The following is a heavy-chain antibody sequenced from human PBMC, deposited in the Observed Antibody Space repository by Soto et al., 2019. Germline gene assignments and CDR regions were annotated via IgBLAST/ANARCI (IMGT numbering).Heavy chain of an antibody. J-gene: IGHJ6*02. CDR1: GGSFSGYY. CDR2: INHSGST. CDR3: ARGRHIVVVPAAIYYYGMDV. Sequence: ETLSLTCAVYGGSFSGYYWSWIRQPPGKGLEWIGEINHSGSTNYNPSLKSRVTISVDTSKNQFSLKLSSVTAADTAVYYCARGRHIVVVPAAIYYYGMDVWGQGTTVTVSS. D-gene: IGHD2-2*01. V-gene: IGHV4-34*01.